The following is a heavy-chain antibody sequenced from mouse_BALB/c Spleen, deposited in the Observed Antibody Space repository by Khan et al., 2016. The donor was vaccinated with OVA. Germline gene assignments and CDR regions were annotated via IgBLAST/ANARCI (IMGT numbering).Heavy chain of an antibody. V-gene: IGHV14-1*02. CDR2: IDPENGET. J-gene: IGHJ3*01. CDR3: ARSGYFAWFAY. Sequence: VQLQQSGAELVRPGALVKLSCKASGFNIKDYYLHWVKQRPEQGLEWIGWIDPENGETVYDPKFQDKASITADTSSNTAYLQFSSLTSEDTAFYYCARSGYFAWFAYWGQGTLVTVSA. CDR1: GFNIKDYY.